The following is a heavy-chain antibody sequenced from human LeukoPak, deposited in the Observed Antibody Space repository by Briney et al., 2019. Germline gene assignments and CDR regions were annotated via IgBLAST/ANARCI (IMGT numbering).Heavy chain of an antibody. CDR3: ARGRWGEAFDI. D-gene: IGHD4-23*01. CDR1: GFTFSSYS. V-gene: IGHV3-21*01. CDR2: ISSSSSYI. J-gene: IGHJ3*02. Sequence: GGSLRLSCAASGFTFSSYSMNWVRQAPGKGLEWVSSISSSSSYIYYADSVKGRFTISRDNAKNSLYLQMNSLGADDTAVYYCARGRWGEAFDIWGQGTMVTVSS.